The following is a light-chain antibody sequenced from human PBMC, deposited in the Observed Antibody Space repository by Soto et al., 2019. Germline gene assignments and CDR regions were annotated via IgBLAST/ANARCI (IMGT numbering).Light chain of an antibody. CDR1: SSDVGVYDF. CDR3: SSYTTSTTRV. J-gene: IGLJ2*01. CDR2: DVN. Sequence: QSASVSGSPGQSITISCAGTSSDVGVYDFVSWYQQHPGKAPKLLIYDVNNRPAGISNRFSGSKSGNTASLTISGLQAEDEADYYCSSYTTSTTRVFGGGTKVTVL. V-gene: IGLV2-14*03.